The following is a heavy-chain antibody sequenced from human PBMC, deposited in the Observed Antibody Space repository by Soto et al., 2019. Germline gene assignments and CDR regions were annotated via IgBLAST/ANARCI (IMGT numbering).Heavy chain of an antibody. CDR3: ASPGGRCSGGSCPVDY. J-gene: IGHJ4*02. Sequence: QVQLVQSGAEVKKPGSSVKVSCKASGGTFSSYTISWVRQAPGQGLEWMGRIIPILGIANYAQKFQGRVTITADKSTRTAYMELSSLRSEDTAVYYCASPGGRCSGGSCPVDYCGQGTLVTVSS. CDR1: GGTFSSYT. V-gene: IGHV1-69*02. CDR2: IIPILGIA. D-gene: IGHD2-15*01.